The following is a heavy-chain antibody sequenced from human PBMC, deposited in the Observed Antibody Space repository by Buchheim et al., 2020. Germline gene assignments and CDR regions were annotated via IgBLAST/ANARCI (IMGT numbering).Heavy chain of an antibody. CDR2: IVGSDDST. Sequence: EVQLLESGGGLVQPGGSLRLSRAASGFTFSSHAMTWVRQAPGKGLEWVSSIVGSDDSTYYADSVKGRFTISRDNSKSTLFLQMNSLRVEDTAVYYCAKGGWNENWGLGTL. V-gene: IGHV3-23*01. CDR1: GFTFSSHA. CDR3: AKGGWNEN. J-gene: IGHJ4*02. D-gene: IGHD1-1*01.